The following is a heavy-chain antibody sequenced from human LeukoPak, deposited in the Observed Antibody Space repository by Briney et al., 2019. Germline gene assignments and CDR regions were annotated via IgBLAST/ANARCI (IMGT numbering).Heavy chain of an antibody. CDR2: IKQDGSEK. V-gene: IGHV3-7*01. CDR3: ARENYFDY. J-gene: IGHJ4*02. Sequence: GGSLRLSCAASRFTFSIYWMGWVRQTPGKGLEWVANIKQDGSEKYYVDSVKGRFTISRDNAKNSLYLQMNSLRAEDTAVYYCARENYFDYWGQGTLVTVSS. CDR1: RFTFSIYW.